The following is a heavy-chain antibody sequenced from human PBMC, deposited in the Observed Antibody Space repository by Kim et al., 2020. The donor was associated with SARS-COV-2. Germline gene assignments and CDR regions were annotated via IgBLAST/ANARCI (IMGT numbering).Heavy chain of an antibody. Sequence: SETLSLTCTVSGGSISSYYWSWIRQPPGKGLEWIGYIYYSGSTNYNPSLKSRVTISVDTSKNQFSLKLSSVTAADTAVSYCARDYCSGGSCYPGEFDPWG. J-gene: IGHJ5*02. V-gene: IGHV4-59*01. D-gene: IGHD2-15*01. CDR1: GGSISSYY. CDR3: ARDYCSGGSCYPGEFDP. CDR2: IYYSGST.